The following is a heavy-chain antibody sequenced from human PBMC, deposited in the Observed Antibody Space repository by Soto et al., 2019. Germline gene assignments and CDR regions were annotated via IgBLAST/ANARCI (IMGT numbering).Heavy chain of an antibody. Sequence: GASVKVSCKASGGTFSSYSISWVRQAPGQGLEWMGGIIPISGTANYAQKFQGRVTITADESTSTAYMELRSLRSDDTAVYYCARDSESLLITIFGRPPFDPWGQGTLVTVSS. CDR2: IIPISGTA. CDR1: GGTFSSYS. J-gene: IGHJ5*02. V-gene: IGHV1-69*13. D-gene: IGHD3-3*01. CDR3: ARDSESLLITIFGRPPFDP.